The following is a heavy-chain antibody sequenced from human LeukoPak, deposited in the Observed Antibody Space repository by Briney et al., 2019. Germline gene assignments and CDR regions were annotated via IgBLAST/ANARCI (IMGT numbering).Heavy chain of an antibody. CDR1: GFTFSAYT. J-gene: IGHJ5*02. Sequence: GGSLRLSCAASGFTFSAYTMNWVRQAPGKGLEWVSAVSSNSAYIYYADSLRGRFTISRDNAKRLLYLQINSLRADDTAVYYCAREGGRRRASNFDWFDPWGQGNLVTVSS. CDR2: VSSNSAYI. V-gene: IGHV3-21*01. CDR3: AREGGRRRASNFDWFDP. D-gene: IGHD3-16*01.